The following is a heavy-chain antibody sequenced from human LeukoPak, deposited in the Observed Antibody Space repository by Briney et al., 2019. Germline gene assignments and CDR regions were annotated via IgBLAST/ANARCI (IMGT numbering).Heavy chain of an antibody. V-gene: IGHV4-34*01. CDR1: GGSFSGYY. D-gene: IGHD1-26*01. CDR3: ARAETQGELRCYFDY. Sequence: SETLSLTCAVYGGSFSGYYWSWIRQPPGKGLEWIGEINHSGSTNYNPSLKSRVTISVDTSKNQFSLKLSSVTAADTAVYYCARAETQGELRCYFDYWGQGTLVTVSS. CDR2: INHSGST. J-gene: IGHJ4*02.